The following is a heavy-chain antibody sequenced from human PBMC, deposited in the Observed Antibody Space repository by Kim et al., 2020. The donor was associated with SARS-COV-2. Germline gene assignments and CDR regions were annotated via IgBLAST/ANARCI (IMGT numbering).Heavy chain of an antibody. J-gene: IGHJ1*01. V-gene: IGHV3-33*01. CDR3: VPDYFNSRSLSM. CDR2: IWHDGSQK. Sequence: GGSLRLSCAMSGFTFSNYGMHWVRQAPGKGLEWVAIIWHDGSQKYYADSVKGRFTISRDDSRKTLYLEMNSLRDEDTAIYYCVPDYFNSRSLSMWGQGIPVTVSS. CDR1: GFTFSNYG. D-gene: IGHD2-2*01.